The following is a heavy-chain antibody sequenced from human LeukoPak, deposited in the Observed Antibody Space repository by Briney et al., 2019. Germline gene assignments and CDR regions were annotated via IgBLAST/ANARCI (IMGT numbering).Heavy chain of an antibody. D-gene: IGHD1-26*01. V-gene: IGHV3-23*01. CDR2: ISGSGGST. J-gene: IGHJ4*02. Sequence: GGSLRLSCAASGFTFSSYGMSWVRQAPGKGLEWVSAISGSGGSTYYADSVKGRFTISRDNSKNTLYLQMNSLRAEDTAVYYCAKDREVGATTYYFDYWGQGTLVTVSS. CDR3: AKDREVGATTYYFDY. CDR1: GFTFSSYG.